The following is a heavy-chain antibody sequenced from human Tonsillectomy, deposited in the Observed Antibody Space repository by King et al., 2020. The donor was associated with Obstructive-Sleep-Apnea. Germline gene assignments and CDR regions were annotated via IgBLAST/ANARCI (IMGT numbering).Heavy chain of an antibody. Sequence: QLQESGPGLVKPSETLSLTCTVSGGSISSSRYYWGWIRQPPGKGLEWIGSIYYSGSTYYNPSLKSRVTISVDTSKKQFSLKLSSVTAGDTAVYYCARVGTEGYWYYFDYWGQGTLVTVSS. D-gene: IGHD2-8*02. CDR3: ARVGTEGYWYYFDY. CDR2: IYYSGST. CDR1: GGSISSSRYY. J-gene: IGHJ4*02. V-gene: IGHV4-39*07.